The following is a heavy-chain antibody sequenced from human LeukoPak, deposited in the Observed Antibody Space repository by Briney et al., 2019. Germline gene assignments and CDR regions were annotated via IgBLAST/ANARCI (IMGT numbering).Heavy chain of an antibody. CDR3: ARVGYDSSGYYNYYYYYGMDV. CDR2: INPSAGTT. J-gene: IGHJ6*02. D-gene: IGHD3-22*01. V-gene: IGHV1-2*02. CDR1: GYSFTNYY. Sequence: ASVKVSCKASGYSFTNYYMHWVRQAPGQGLEWMGLINPSAGTTNYAQKFQGRVTMTRDTSISTAYMELSRLRSDDTAVYYCARVGYDSSGYYNYYYYYGMDVWGQGTTVTVSS.